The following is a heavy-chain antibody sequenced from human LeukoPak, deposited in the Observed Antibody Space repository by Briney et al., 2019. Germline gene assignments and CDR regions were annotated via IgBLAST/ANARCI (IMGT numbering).Heavy chain of an antibody. D-gene: IGHD6-13*01. Sequence: SETLSLTCTVSGGSISGYYWNWIRQPPGKGLEWIGYIYSSGSTNYNPSLKSRVTISIDTSKNQFSLKLNSVTAADTAVYYCARCGPYSSSWYGYYFDYWGQGTLVTVSS. CDR1: GGSISGYY. CDR3: ARCGPYSSSWYGYYFDY. CDR2: IYSSGST. V-gene: IGHV4-59*01. J-gene: IGHJ4*02.